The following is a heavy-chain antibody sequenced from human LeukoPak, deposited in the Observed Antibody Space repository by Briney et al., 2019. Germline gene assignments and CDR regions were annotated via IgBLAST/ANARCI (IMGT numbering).Heavy chain of an antibody. CDR1: GGSNSSSSYY. D-gene: IGHD3-9*01. CDR2: IYYSGST. J-gene: IGHJ2*01. CDR3: ARAHYDILTGYFYWYFDL. V-gene: IGHV4-39*01. Sequence: SETLSLTCTVSGGSNSSSSYYWGWIRQPPGKGQEWIGSIYYSGSTYYNPSLKSRVTISVDTSKNQFSLKLSSVTAADTAVYYCARAHYDILTGYFYWYFDLWGRGTLVTVSS.